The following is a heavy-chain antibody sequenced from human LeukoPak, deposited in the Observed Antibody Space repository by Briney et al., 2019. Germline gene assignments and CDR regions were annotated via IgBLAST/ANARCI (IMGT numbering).Heavy chain of an antibody. D-gene: IGHD2-2*01. J-gene: IGHJ5*02. V-gene: IGHV4-4*07. CDR2: INTSGST. Sequence: SETLSLTCTASGGSISSYYWSWIRQPAGKGLEWIGRINTSGSTNYNPSLKSRVTMSVDTSKNQFSLKLSSVTAADTAVYYCARDTVVVVPAALYNWFDPWGQGTLVTVSS. CDR3: ARDTVVVVPAALYNWFDP. CDR1: GGSISSYY.